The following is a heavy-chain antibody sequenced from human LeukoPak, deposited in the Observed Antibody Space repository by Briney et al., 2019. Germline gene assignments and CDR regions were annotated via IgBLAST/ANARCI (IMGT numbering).Heavy chain of an antibody. CDR1: GFTFSSRW. V-gene: IGHV3-74*01. Sequence: GGSLRLCCAASGFTFSSRWMHWVRQAPGKGLVWVSRINSDVSSAGYADSVKGRFAISRDDAKNTLYLQMNSLRAEDTAVYYCARGWLRSDYCFDSWGQGTLVTVSS. D-gene: IGHD5-12*01. J-gene: IGHJ4*02. CDR3: ARGWLRSDYCFDS. CDR2: INSDVSSA.